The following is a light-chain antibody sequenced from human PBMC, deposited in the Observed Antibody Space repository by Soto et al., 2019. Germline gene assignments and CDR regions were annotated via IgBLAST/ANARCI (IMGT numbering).Light chain of an antibody. Sequence: QSALTQPASVSGSPGQSITISCTGTSSDIGNYNYVSWYQQHPGRAPKLMIYEVSNRPSGVSNRFSGSKSGNTASLTISGLQVEDEGDYYCSSYTSSSPVVFGGGTKLTVL. CDR3: SSYTSSSPVV. J-gene: IGLJ2*01. V-gene: IGLV2-14*01. CDR2: EVS. CDR1: SSDIGNYNY.